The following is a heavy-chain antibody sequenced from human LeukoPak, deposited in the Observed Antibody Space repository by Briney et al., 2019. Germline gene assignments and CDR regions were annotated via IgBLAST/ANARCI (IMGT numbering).Heavy chain of an antibody. CDR2: ISGSGDST. D-gene: IGHD3-3*01. J-gene: IGHJ6*02. CDR3: ARERHYDFWIPSGMDV. V-gene: IGHV3-23*01. Sequence: GGSLRLSCAASGFTFSSYAMSWVRQAPGKGLEWVSAISGSGDSTYYADSVKGRFTISRDNAKNSLYLQMNSLRAEDTAVYYCARERHYDFWIPSGMDVWGQGTTVTVSS. CDR1: GFTFSSYA.